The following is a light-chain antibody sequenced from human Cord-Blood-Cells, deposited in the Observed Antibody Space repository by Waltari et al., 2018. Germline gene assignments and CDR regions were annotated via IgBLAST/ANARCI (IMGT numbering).Light chain of an antibody. V-gene: IGKV3D-15*01. CDR3: QQYNNWPPLT. J-gene: IGKJ4*01. Sequence: EIVMTQSPATLSVSPGERATLSCRASQSVSSNLAWYQQKPGQAPRLLTYGASTRATGIPARVSGSGSGTEFTLTISSLQSEDFAVYYCQQYNNWPPLTFGGGTKVEIK. CDR2: GAS. CDR1: QSVSSN.